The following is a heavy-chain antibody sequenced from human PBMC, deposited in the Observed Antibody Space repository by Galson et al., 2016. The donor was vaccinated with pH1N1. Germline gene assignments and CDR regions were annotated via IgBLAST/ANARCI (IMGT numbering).Heavy chain of an antibody. D-gene: IGHD4-17*01. V-gene: IGHV3-74*01. CDR1: GFTFSSYW. CDR2: INSDGSST. J-gene: IGHJ2*01. Sequence: SLRLSCAASGFTFSSYWMHWVRQSPGKGLVWVSRINSDGSSTNYADSVKGRFNISRDNAKNTLYLQMNSLRAEDTAMYYCARFEYGDYVKYSDLWGRGTLVTVSS. CDR3: ARFEYGDYVKYSDL.